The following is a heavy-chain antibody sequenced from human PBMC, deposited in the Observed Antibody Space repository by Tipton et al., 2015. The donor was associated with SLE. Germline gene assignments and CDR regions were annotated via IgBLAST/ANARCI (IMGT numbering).Heavy chain of an antibody. D-gene: IGHD3-22*01. CDR1: GGSISSYY. V-gene: IGHV4-59*01. J-gene: IGHJ4*02. CDR2: IYYSGST. Sequence: TLSLTCTVPGGSISSYYWSWIRQPPGKGLEWIGYIYYSGSTNYNPSLKSRVTISVDTSKNQFSLKLSSVTAADTAVYYCARVARGEWVVVFDYWGQGTLVTVSS. CDR3: ARVARGEWVVVFDY.